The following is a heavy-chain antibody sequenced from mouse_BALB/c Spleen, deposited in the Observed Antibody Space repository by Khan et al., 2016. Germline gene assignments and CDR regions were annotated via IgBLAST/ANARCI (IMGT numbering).Heavy chain of an antibody. CDR1: GYTFTDYN. J-gene: IGHJ2*01. CDR3: AREGNWAFDY. V-gene: IGHV1S29*02. Sequence: EVQLQESGPELVKPGASVKISCKASGYTFTDYNMHWVKQSHGKSLEWIGYIYPYNGGTDYNQKFKSKATLSVENFSSPAYIDLRSLTSEDSAVYYGAREGNWAFDYCGQGTTLTVSS. D-gene: IGHD4-1*01. CDR2: IYPYNGGT.